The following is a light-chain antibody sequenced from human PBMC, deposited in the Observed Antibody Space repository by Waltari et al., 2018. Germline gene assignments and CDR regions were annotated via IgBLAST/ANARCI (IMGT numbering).Light chain of an antibody. CDR2: DAS. V-gene: IGKV1-33*01. J-gene: IGKJ2*01. CDR3: QQYDNLPSYT. CDR1: QDISNY. Sequence: DIQMTQSPSSLSASVGDRVTINCQASQDISNYLNWYQQKPGKAPKLLIYDASNLETGVPSRFSGSGSGTDFTFTISSLQPEDIATYYCQQYDNLPSYTFGQGTKLEIK.